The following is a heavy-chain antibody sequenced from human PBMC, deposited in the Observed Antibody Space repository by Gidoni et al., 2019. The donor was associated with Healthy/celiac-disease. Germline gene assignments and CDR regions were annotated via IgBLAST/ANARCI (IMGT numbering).Heavy chain of an antibody. J-gene: IGHJ3*02. V-gene: IGHV3-33*01. CDR3: ARDGKAGYSKTRDAFDI. CDR2: IWYDGSNK. CDR1: GFPFSSYG. Sequence: QVQLVESGGGVVQPGRSLRLSCAASGFPFSSYGMHWVRQAPGKGLEWVAVIWYDGSNKYYADSVKGRFTISRDNSKNTLYLQMNSLRAEDTAVYYCARDGKAGYSKTRDAFDIWGQGTMVTVSS. D-gene: IGHD6-13*01.